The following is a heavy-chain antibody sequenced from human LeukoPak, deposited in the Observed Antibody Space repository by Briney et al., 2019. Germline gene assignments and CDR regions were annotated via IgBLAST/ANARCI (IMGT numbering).Heavy chain of an antibody. V-gene: IGHV3-13*01. CDR2: ISSVGDT. D-gene: IGHD3-10*01. J-gene: IGHJ4*02. Sequence: GGSLRLSCAVSGFTFSSYDMHWVRQVTGKGLEWVSGISSVGDTYYTDSVKGRFTISRDNAKNSLYLQMKSLRVGDTAVYYCARVYYGSRSYSFDNWGQGILVTVSS. CDR3: ARVYYGSRSYSFDN. CDR1: GFTFSSYD.